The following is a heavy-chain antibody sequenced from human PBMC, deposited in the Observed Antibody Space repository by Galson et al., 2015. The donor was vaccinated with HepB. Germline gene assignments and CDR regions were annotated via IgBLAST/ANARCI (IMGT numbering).Heavy chain of an antibody. D-gene: IGHD3-22*01. V-gene: IGHV1-8*01. J-gene: IGHJ4*02. CDR3: ARGHGSRDDSSGYYYGY. CDR1: GSTFTSYD. Sequence: SVTVSCKASGSTFTSYDINWVRQATGQGLEWMGWMNPNSGNTGYAQKFQGRVTMTRNTSISTAYMELSSLRSEDTAVYYCARGHGSRDDSSGYYYGYWGQGTLVTVSS. CDR2: MNPNSGNT.